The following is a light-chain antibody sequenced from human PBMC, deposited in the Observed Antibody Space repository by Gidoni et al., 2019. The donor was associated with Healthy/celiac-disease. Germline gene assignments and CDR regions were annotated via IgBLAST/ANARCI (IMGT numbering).Light chain of an antibody. V-gene: IGKV1-39*01. CDR1: QSISSS. CDR2: AAS. J-gene: IGKJ1*01. CDR3: QQSYSTLWT. Sequence: IQIPQPPSSLSASVGDRVTITCRASQSISSSFNWYQQKPGKAPKLLIYAASSLQSGVPSRFSGSGSGTDFTLTISSLQPEDFATYYWQQSYSTLWTFGQGTKVEIK.